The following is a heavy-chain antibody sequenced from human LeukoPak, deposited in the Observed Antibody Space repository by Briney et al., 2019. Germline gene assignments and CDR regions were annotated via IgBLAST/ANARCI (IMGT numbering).Heavy chain of an antibody. CDR3: ARDPGDVAAAHDAFDI. V-gene: IGHV3-21*06. Sequence: GGSLRLSCAASGFSFSSYNMNWARQAPGKGPEWVSSITSSSSYIYYADSVKGRFTISRDNAKNSLYLQMDSLRVEDTAVYYCARDPGDVAAAHDAFDIWGQGTMVTVSS. D-gene: IGHD2-15*01. CDR2: ITSSSSYI. J-gene: IGHJ3*02. CDR1: GFSFSSYN.